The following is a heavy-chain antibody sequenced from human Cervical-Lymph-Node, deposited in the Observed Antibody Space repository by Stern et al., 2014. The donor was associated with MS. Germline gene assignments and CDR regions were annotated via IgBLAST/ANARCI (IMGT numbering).Heavy chain of an antibody. J-gene: IGHJ5*02. Sequence: VQLVESGSELKKPGASVTVSCKASGYTFTKYLIHWVRQAPGQGLEWMGWINSNTGAPMYARDFAGRFVFSWDTSVTTAYLQISRLKTEDTAVYYCARDMSDFWSDYGHNWFDPWGQGTLVTVSS. V-gene: IGHV7-4-1*02. CDR3: ARDMSDFWSDYGHNWFDP. CDR1: GYTFTKYL. D-gene: IGHD3-3*01. CDR2: INSNTGAP.